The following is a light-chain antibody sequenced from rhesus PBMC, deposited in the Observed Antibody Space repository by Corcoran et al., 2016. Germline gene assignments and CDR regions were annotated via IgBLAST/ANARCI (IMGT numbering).Light chain of an antibody. Sequence: QAAPTQPPSVSGSPGQSVTIPCPGTSSDVGGYNYVSWYQQHPGKAPKLMIYGVSKRPSGVSDRFSGSKSGNTASLTISGLQAEDEADYYCCSYTTSSTYIFGAGTRLTVL. CDR3: CSYTTSSTYI. CDR1: SSDVGGYNY. CDR2: GVS. V-gene: IGLV2S7*01. J-gene: IGLJ1*01.